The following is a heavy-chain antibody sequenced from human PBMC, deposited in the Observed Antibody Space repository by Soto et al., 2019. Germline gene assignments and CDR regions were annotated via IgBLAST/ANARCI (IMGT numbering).Heavy chain of an antibody. J-gene: IGHJ4*02. CDR3: PKGRTLTCFDY. Sequence: GGSLRLSCAASEFTFSSYAMSWVRLGPAKGLEWVSSISTNDGNKDYAESVKSRFAISRDNTKNTLYLQMISLIADDTAVYYCPKGRTLTCFDYWGPGTLVTRSS. V-gene: IGHV3-23*01. CDR1: EFTFSSYA. CDR2: ISTNDGNK.